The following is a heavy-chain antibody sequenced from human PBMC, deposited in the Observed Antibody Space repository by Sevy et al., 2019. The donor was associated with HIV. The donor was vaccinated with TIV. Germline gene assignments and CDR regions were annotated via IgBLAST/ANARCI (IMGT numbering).Heavy chain of an antibody. Sequence: GGSLRLSCVVSGLTFDDYAMHWVRRPPGKGLEWVSGITWNSGGIGYADSVKGRFTISRDNAKKSLYLQMNSLRIEDTAFYYCAGGAAVGRWFDSWGQGTLVTVSS. J-gene: IGHJ5*01. CDR2: ITWNSGGI. D-gene: IGHD6-13*01. V-gene: IGHV3-9*01. CDR1: GLTFDDYA. CDR3: AGGAAVGRWFDS.